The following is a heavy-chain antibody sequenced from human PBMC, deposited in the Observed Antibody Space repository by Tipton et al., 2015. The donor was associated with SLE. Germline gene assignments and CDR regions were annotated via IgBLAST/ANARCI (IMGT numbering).Heavy chain of an antibody. V-gene: IGHV4-31*03. D-gene: IGHD3-16*01. J-gene: IGHJ5*02. CDR1: GGSISSAAYY. CDR2: IYYTMSA. CDR3: ARVGAASGARYFDP. Sequence: TLSLTCTVSGGSISSAAYYWSWIRQHPGKGLEWIGYIYYTMSAYYNPSLKSRVIISVDRSNNQFSLKLTSVTAADTAVYYCARVGAASGARYFDPWGQGMLVTVSS.